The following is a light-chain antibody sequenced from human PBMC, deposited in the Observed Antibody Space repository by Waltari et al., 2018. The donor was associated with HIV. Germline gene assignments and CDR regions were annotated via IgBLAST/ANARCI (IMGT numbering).Light chain of an antibody. V-gene: IGLV1-51*02. J-gene: IGLJ2*01. CDR1: SSNLRRNS. Sequence: QPVLTLPPSVSAAPGHQVTISCTGSSSNLRRNSVAWYQHLPGTAPKILIYETNKRPSGIPDRFSGSKSGTSGTLDITGLQTGDEADYYCGAWDNSLGGVVFGGGTKLTVL. CDR2: ETN. CDR3: GAWDNSLGGVV.